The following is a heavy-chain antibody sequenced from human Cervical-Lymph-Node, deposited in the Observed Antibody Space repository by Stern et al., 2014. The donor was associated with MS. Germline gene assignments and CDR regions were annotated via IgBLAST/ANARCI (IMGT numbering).Heavy chain of an antibody. CDR1: GFSLSDYA. J-gene: IGHJ3*02. Sequence: VQLVQSGGGVVQPGRSLRLSCAVSGFSLSDYAMHWVRQAPGKGLEWVAVISFEGSNKYYADSVKGRFTISRDNSKNTLHLQMNSLRAEDTALYYCATNWSPRITQDSFDIWGQGTMVTVSS. D-gene: IGHD1-14*01. CDR2: ISFEGSNK. V-gene: IGHV3-30*04. CDR3: ATNWSPRITQDSFDI.